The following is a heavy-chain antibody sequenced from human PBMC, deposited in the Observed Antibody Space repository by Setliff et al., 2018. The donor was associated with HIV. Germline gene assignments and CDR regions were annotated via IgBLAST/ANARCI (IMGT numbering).Heavy chain of an antibody. CDR3: ARDHGYSYGTIDY. D-gene: IGHD5-18*01. CDR2: ISSGSSTI. Sequence: GESLKISCAASGFTFSNYSMNWVRQAPGKGLEWVSYISSGSSTIYYADSVKGRFTISRDNAKNSLYLQMNSLRAEDTAVYYCARDHGYSYGTIDYWGQGTLVTVSS. V-gene: IGHV3-48*01. CDR1: GFTFSNYS. J-gene: IGHJ4*02.